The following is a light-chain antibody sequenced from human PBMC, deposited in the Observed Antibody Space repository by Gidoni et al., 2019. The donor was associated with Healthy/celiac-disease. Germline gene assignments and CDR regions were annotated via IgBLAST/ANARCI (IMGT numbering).Light chain of an antibody. CDR3: QAWDSSTGV. CDR2: QDS. V-gene: IGLV3-1*01. CDR1: KLGDKY. J-gene: IGLJ2*01. Sequence: SYELTQPPSLSVSPGQTACITCPGDKLGDKYACWYQQKPGQSPVLVIYQDSKRPSGIPERFSGSNTGNTATLTISGTQAMDEADYYCQAWDSSTGVFGGGTKLTVL.